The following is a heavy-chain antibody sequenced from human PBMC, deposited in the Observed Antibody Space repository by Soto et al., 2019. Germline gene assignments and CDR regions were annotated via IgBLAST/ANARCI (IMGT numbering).Heavy chain of an antibody. CDR2: ISWNSGSI. CDR3: AKGSHGYRSGHGDY. D-gene: IGHD6-19*01. CDR1: GFTFDDYA. Sequence: EVQLVESGGGLVQPGRSLRLSCAASGFTFDDYAMHWVRQAPGKGLEWVSGISWNSGSIGYADSVKGRFTISRDNAKNTLYLQMTSLRAEDTALYYCAKGSHGYRSGHGDYWGKGTLVTVSS. V-gene: IGHV3-9*01. J-gene: IGHJ4*02.